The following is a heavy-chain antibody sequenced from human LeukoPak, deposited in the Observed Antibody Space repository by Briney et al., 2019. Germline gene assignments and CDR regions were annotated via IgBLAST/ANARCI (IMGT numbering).Heavy chain of an antibody. V-gene: IGHV3-33*01. Sequence: PGGSLRLSCAPSGFTFSRYGMHGVPQAPDKGVECVGVIWYDGSNKYYAGAVKGRFTISKDNSKNTLYLQMNSLRAEDTAVYYCARDLEATGSFDYWGQGTLVTVSS. CDR2: IWYDGSNK. CDR1: GFTFSRYG. J-gene: IGHJ4*02. CDR3: ARDLEATGSFDY. D-gene: IGHD1-26*01.